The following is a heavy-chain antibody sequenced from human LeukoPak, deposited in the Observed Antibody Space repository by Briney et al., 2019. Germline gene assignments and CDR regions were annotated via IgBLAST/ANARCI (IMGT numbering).Heavy chain of an antibody. D-gene: IGHD5-18*01. CDR1: GGSISSYY. CDR2: IYTSGST. CDR3: ASERYSPNWFDP. Sequence: SETLSLTCTGSGGSISSYYWSWLRQPAGKGLEWIGRIYTSGSTNYNPSLKSRVTMSVDTSKNQFSLKLSSVTAADTAVYYCASERYSPNWFDPWGQGTLDTVSS. V-gene: IGHV4-4*07. J-gene: IGHJ5*02.